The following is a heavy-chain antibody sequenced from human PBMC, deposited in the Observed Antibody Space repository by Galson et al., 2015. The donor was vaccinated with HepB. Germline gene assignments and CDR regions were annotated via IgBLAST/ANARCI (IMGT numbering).Heavy chain of an antibody. Sequence: SLRLSCAASGFSFNDYGLHWVRQSPGQGLEWVALISFDGRDKYYADSVKGRFTISRDNSKNTLYLQMNSLRTEDTAVYYCARGPFSNRIVCYGETRAYYYFALDVWGHGTTVIVSS. V-gene: IGHV3-30*19. J-gene: IGHJ6*02. CDR3: ARGPFSNRIVCYGETRAYYYFALDV. D-gene: IGHD2/OR15-2a*01. CDR2: ISFDGRDK. CDR1: GFSFNDYG.